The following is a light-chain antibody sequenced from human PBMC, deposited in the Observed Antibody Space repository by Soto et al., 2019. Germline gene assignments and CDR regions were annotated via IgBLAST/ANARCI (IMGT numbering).Light chain of an antibody. CDR1: DSNIGSTA. Sequence: QSVLTQPPSVSATPGQGVILSCSGGDSNIGSTAVNWYQQLPGTAPRLLIYSSNHRPSGVPDRISGSKSGTSASLAISGLQSEDEADYYCAAWDDDLHVWLFGGGTKLTVL. V-gene: IGLV1-44*01. CDR2: SSN. CDR3: AAWDDDLHVWL. J-gene: IGLJ3*02.